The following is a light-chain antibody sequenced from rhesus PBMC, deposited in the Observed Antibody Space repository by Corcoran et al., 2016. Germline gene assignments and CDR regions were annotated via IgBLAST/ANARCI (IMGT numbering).Light chain of an antibody. Sequence: DIQMTQSPSSLSASVGDRVTITCRASEHVNNYLNWYQQKPGKAPKLLIYKAFTLQSGAPSRFSGSGSGTDYTFTISSLQPEDVATYYCQHTYGTPYSFGQGTKVEIK. CDR3: QHTYGTPYS. J-gene: IGKJ2*01. CDR1: EHVNNY. CDR2: KAF. V-gene: IGKV1-74*01.